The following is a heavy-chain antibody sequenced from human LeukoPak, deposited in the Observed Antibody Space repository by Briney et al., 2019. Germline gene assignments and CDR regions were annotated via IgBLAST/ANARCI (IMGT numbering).Heavy chain of an antibody. D-gene: IGHD5-12*01. V-gene: IGHV1-18*04. CDR1: AYTFSSYN. CDR3: ATIVTAIPY. CDR2: ISTYNGNT. Sequence: GASVKVSCKASAYTFSSYNINWVRQAPGQGLEWMGWISTYNGNTNYAQKLQGRVTMTIDTSTSTAYMELRSLRPDDTAVYYCATIVTAIPYWGQGTLVTVSS. J-gene: IGHJ4*02.